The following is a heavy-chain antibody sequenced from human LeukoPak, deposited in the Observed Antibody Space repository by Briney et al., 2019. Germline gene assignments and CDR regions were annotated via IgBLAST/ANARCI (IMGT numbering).Heavy chain of an antibody. CDR1: GGSFSGYY. CDR3: ARVRDILTGLYFDY. CDR2: INHSGST. J-gene: IGHJ4*02. V-gene: IGHV4-34*01. D-gene: IGHD3-9*01. Sequence: SSETLSLTCAVYGGSFSGYYWSWIRQPPGKGLEWIGEINHSGSTNYNPSLKSRVTISVDTSKNQFSLKLSSVTAADTAVYYCARVRDILTGLYFDYWGQGTLVTVSS.